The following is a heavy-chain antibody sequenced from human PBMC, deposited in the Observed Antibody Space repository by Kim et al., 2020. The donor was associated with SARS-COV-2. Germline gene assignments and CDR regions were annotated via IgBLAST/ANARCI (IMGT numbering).Heavy chain of an antibody. CDR3: ARDDKD. J-gene: IGHJ4*02. Sequence: SSSDYIYHADSVKGRFTISRDNANNSLYLQMNSLRAEDTAVYFGARDDKDWGQGTLVTVSS. V-gene: IGHV3-21*01. CDR2: SSSDYI. D-gene: IGHD3-22*01.